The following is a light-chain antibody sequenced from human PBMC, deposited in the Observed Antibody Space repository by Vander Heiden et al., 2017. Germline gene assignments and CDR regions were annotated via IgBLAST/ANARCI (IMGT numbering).Light chain of an antibody. CDR2: DVS. J-gene: IGLJ2*01. Sequence: QSALTQPRSVSGSPGQPVTIPCTGTSSDVGGYNYVSWYQQHPGKAPKLMIYDVSKRPSGVPDRFSGSKSGNTASLTISGLQAEDEADYYCCSYAGSYTFVVFGGGTKLTVL. CDR3: CSYAGSYTFVV. CDR1: SSDVGGYNY. V-gene: IGLV2-11*01.